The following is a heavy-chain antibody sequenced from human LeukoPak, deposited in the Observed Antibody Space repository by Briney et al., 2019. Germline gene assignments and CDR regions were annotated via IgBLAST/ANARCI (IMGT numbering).Heavy chain of an antibody. CDR3: AKERGGGIVVVVAATRGAFDI. CDR1: GFTFSSYA. V-gene: IGHV3-23*01. J-gene: IGHJ3*02. CDR2: ISGRGGST. Sequence: GGSLRLSCAASGFTFSSYAMSWVRQAPGKGLEWVSAISGRGGSTYYADSVKGRFTISRDNSKNTLYLQMNSLRAEDTAVYYCAKERGGGIVVVVAATRGAFDIWGQGTMVTVSS. D-gene: IGHD2-15*01.